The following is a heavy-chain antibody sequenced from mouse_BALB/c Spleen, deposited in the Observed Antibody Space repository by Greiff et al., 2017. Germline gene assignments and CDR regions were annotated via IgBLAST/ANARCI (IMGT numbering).Heavy chain of an antibody. D-gene: IGHD6-1*01. CDR3: VRRELSQGCAY. J-gene: IGHJ3*01. V-gene: IGHV1S127*01. Sequence: QVQLQQSGPQLVRPGASVKISCKASGYSFTSYWMHWVKQRPGQGLEWIGMIDPSDSETRLNQKFKDKATLTVDKSSSTAYMQLSSPTSEDSAVYYCVRRELSQGCAYWGQGTLVTVSA. CDR1: GYSFTSYW. CDR2: IDPSDSET.